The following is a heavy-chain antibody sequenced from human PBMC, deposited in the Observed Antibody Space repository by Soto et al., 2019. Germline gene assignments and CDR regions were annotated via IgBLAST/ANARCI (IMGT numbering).Heavy chain of an antibody. D-gene: IGHD2-15*01. CDR3: ASCVGGGSCYLRPFFDY. J-gene: IGHJ4*02. CDR2: IIPLFGTT. CDR1: GGTFKTYA. Sequence: QVQLVQSGTEVKKPGSSLKVSCKATGGTFKTYAFSWVLQAPGQGLEWLGGIIPLFGTTNYARKFQDRVTITADESTSTAYRELSSLRSDDTAVYYCASCVGGGSCYLRPFFDYWGQGTLVTVSA. V-gene: IGHV1-69*01.